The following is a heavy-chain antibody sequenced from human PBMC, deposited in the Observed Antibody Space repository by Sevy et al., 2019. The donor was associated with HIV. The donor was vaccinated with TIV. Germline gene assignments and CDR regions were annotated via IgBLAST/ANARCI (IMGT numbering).Heavy chain of an antibody. V-gene: IGHV1-24*01. CDR3: ATDIVVGRDY. Sequence: ASVKVSCKVSGYTLSELSMHWVRQAPGKGLEWMGGFDEAGEIMYAQKFQGRVTMTEDTSTDTAYMELSSLRSEDTAVYYCATDIVVGRDYWGQGTLVTVSS. CDR2: FDEAGEI. CDR1: GYTLSELS. J-gene: IGHJ4*02. D-gene: IGHD2-2*01.